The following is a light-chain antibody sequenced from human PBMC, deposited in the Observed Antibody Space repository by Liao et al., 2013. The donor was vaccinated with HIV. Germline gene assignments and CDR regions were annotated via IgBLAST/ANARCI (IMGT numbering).Light chain of an antibody. CDR2: EDT. CDR3: QVSYSSSDNWV. V-gene: IGLV3-1*01. J-gene: IGLJ3*02. CDR1: KLGDKY. Sequence: SYELTQPPSVSVSPGQTASVTCSGDKLGDKYVSWYQQRPGQPPILVIYEDTKRPSGIPDRFSGSNSGNTATLTILRVEAGDEADYYCQVSYSSSDNWVFGGGTKLTVL.